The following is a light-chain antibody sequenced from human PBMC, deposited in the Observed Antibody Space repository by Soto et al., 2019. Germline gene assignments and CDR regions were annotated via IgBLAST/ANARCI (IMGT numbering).Light chain of an antibody. V-gene: IGLV2-14*01. Sequence: QSALTQPRSVSGSPGQSVTIPCTGTSSDVGAYNYISWYQQHPGKAPKLLLSEVSNRPSGVSDRFSGSKSGNTASLTISGLQAEDEADYYCSSLTTSFTYVFGTGTKVTVL. CDR1: SSDVGAYNY. J-gene: IGLJ1*01. CDR3: SSLTTSFTYV. CDR2: EVS.